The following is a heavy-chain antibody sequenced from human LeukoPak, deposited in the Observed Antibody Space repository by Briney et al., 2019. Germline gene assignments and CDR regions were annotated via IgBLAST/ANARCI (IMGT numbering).Heavy chain of an antibody. J-gene: IGHJ2*01. V-gene: IGHV4-34*01. D-gene: IGHD3-10*01. CDR2: INHRGTT. Sequence: SQSLSLTCAVYGGSFSGYYWSWIRQPPGKGLEWIGEINHRGTTNNNPSLKSRITIPVDTSKNKFSLRLSSVTAADTAVYYCARGRGPLYWYFDLWGRGTLVTVSS. CDR3: ARGRGPLYWYFDL. CDR1: GGSFSGYY.